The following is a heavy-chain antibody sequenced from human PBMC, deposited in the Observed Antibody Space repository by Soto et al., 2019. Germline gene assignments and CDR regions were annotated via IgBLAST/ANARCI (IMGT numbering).Heavy chain of an antibody. CDR2: IKYSGST. J-gene: IGHJ4*02. V-gene: IGHV4-39*01. D-gene: IGHD3-3*01. Sequence: PSETLSLTCTVSGGSLSSSSYYWGWIRQPPGKGLEWIASIKYSGSTFYNPSLKSRVTISVDTSKNQFSLKLSSVTAADTAVYYCAAADFWSGYTNPGFDYWGQGTLVTVSS. CDR3: AAADFWSGYTNPGFDY. CDR1: GGSLSSSSYY.